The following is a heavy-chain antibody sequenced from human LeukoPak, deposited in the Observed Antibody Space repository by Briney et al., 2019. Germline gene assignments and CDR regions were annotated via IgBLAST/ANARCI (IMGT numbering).Heavy chain of an antibody. CDR1: GFTFSSYW. Sequence: GGSLRLSCAASGFTFSSYWMSWVRQAPGKGLEWVANIKQDGSEKYYVDSVKGRFTISRDNAKNSLYLQMNSLRAEDTAVYYCARDLSGVAGYTYGRGIDYWGQGTLVTVSS. J-gene: IGHJ4*02. CDR3: ARDLSGVAGYTYGRGIDY. V-gene: IGHV3-7*01. D-gene: IGHD5-18*01. CDR2: IKQDGSEK.